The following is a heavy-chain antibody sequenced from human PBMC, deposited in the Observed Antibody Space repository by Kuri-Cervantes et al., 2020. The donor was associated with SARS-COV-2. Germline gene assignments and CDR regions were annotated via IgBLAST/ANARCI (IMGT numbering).Heavy chain of an antibody. V-gene: IGHV1-69*06. CDR1: GGTFSSYA. CDR2: IIPIFGTA. CDR3: AGGYRYCSSTSCPTPYYFDY. D-gene: IGHD2-2*01. Sequence: SVKVSCKASGGTFSSYAIRWVRQAPGQGLEWVGGIIPIFGTANYAQKFQGRVTITADKSTSTAYMELSSLRSEDTAVYYCAGGYRYCSSTSCPTPYYFDYWGQGTLVTVSS. J-gene: IGHJ4*02.